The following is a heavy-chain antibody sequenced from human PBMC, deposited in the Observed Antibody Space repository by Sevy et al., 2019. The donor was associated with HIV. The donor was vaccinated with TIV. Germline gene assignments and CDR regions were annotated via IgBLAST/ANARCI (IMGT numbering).Heavy chain of an antibody. CDR2: ISTGGGFT. J-gene: IGHJ4*02. V-gene: IGHV3-23*01. D-gene: IGHD3-10*01. Sequence: GGSLRLSCATSGFTFNSYAMSWVRQAPGKGLEWVSTISTGGGFTYYADSVKGRFSISRDNFNNTLFLQMNSLRADDTAMYYCAKDFLSPNYYGTPFDFWGQGTVVTVSS. CDR1: GFTFNSYA. CDR3: AKDFLSPNYYGTPFDF.